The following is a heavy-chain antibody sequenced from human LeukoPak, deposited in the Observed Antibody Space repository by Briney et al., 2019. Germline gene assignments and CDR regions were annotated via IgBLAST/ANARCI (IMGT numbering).Heavy chain of an antibody. CDR1: GFTFSKYA. D-gene: IGHD3-22*01. CDR2: ISYDGTKQ. J-gene: IGHJ4*02. V-gene: IGHV3-30-3*01. CDR3: ARDHYFDITVYLDY. Sequence: GGSLRLSCAASGFTFSKYAMHWVRQAPGKGLEWLAVISYDGTKQYFADSVKGRFTISRDNVKNSLYLEMNSLRVEDSAVYYCARDHYFDITVYLDYWGQGTPVTVSS.